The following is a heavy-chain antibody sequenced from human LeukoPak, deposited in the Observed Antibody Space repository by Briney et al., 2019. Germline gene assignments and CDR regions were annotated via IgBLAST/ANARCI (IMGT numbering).Heavy chain of an antibody. V-gene: IGHV4-34*01. Sequence: KPSETLSLSCAVYGGSFSGYYWSWIRQPPGKGLEWIGEINHSGSTNYNPSLKSRVTISVDTSKNQFSLKLSSVTAADTAVYYCARGGRWNYGWFDPWGQGTLVTVSS. CDR3: ARGGRWNYGWFDP. CDR1: GGSFSGYY. J-gene: IGHJ5*02. D-gene: IGHD1-7*01. CDR2: INHSGST.